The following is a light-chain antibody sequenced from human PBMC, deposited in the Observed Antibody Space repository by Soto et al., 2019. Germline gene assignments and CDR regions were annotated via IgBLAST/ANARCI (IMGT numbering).Light chain of an antibody. Sequence: DIQMTQSPSSLSASVGDRVTITCQASQDISNYLNWYQQKPGKAPKLLIYDASNLETGVPSRFSGSGSGTDFPFTISSLQPEDMATYYFQQYDNLPLTFGGWTKVEIK. CDR3: QQYDNLPLT. V-gene: IGKV1-33*01. CDR2: DAS. CDR1: QDISNY. J-gene: IGKJ4*01.